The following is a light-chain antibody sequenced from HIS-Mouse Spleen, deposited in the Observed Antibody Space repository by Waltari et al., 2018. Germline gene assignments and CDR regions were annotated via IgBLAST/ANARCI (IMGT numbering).Light chain of an antibody. CDR3: SSYTSSSTYV. V-gene: IGLV2-14*03. J-gene: IGLJ1*01. CDR2: DVT. Sequence: QSALTHPAXXSGXXGPSITPSCTGTRIDAGXXXYSXXYQQHPGKAPKLMIYDVTHRPAGVSNRFSGSXXGXTASLXISGLQAEDEADYYCSSYTSSSTYVFGTGTKVTVL. CDR1: RIDAGXXXY.